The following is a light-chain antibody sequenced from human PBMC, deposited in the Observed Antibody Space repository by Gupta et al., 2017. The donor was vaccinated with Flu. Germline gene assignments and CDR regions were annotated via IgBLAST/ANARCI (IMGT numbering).Light chain of an antibody. J-gene: IGKJ1*01. Sequence: DAVMPQSPLSLPVTLGQPASISCRSSQSLVHSNGNTYLTWFQQRPGQSPRRLIYRVSNRDSGVPDRFSGSGSGTDFTLKISRVEAEDVGVYYCLQGTHWPTFGQGTKVEIK. CDR1: QSLVHSNGNTY. V-gene: IGKV2-30*02. CDR2: RVS. CDR3: LQGTHWPT.